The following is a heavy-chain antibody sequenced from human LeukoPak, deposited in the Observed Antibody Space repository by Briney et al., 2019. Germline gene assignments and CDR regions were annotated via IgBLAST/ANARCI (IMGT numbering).Heavy chain of an antibody. CDR3: ARGHLNWNDVGGVAY. J-gene: IGHJ4*02. CDR2: INHSGST. D-gene: IGHD1-1*01. CDR1: GGSFSGYY. Sequence: LETLSLTCAVYGGSFSGYYWSWIRQPPGKGLEWIGEINHSGSTNYNPSLKSRVTISVDTSKNQFSLKLSSVTAADTAVYNCARGHLNWNDVGGVAYWGQGTLVTVSS. V-gene: IGHV4-34*01.